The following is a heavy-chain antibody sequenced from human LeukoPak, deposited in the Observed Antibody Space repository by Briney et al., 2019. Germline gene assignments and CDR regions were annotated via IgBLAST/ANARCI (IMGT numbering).Heavy chain of an antibody. J-gene: IGHJ6*02. CDR3: ARPMVPAAMRYYYYGMDV. CDR2: MNPNSGNT. V-gene: IGHV1-8*01. D-gene: IGHD2-2*01. CDR1: GYTFTSYD. Sequence: ASVKVSCKASGYTFTSYDINWVRQATGQGLEWMGWMNPNSGNTGYAQKFQGRVTKTRNTSISTAYMELSSLRSEDTAVYYCARPMVPAAMRYYYYGMDVWGQGTTVTVSS.